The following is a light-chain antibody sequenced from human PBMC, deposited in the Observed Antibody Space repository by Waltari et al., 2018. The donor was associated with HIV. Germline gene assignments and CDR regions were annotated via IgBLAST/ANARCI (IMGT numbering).Light chain of an antibody. J-gene: IGKJ1*01. Sequence: EIVMTQSPATLSVSPGERATLSCRASQSVSSNLAWYQQKPGQAPRLLIYGASPSATGIPTRFSGSGSGTEFTLTISSLQSEDFAVYYCQQYNNRPPWTFGQGTKMEIK. CDR3: QQYNNRPPWT. V-gene: IGKV3-15*01. CDR2: GAS. CDR1: QSVSSN.